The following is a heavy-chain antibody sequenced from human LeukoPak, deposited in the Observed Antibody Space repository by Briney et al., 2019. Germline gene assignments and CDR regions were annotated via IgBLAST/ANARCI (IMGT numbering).Heavy chain of an antibody. D-gene: IGHD3-3*01. CDR2: INHSGST. CDR1: GGSFSGYY. V-gene: IGHV4-34*01. Sequence: SETLSLTCAVYGGSFSGYYWSWIRQPPGKGLEWIGEINHSGSTSYNPSLKSRVTISVDTSKNQFSLKLSSVTAADTAVYCCASKTIFGVVIILEYFRHWGQGTLVTVSS. J-gene: IGHJ1*01. CDR3: ASKTIFGVVIILEYFRH.